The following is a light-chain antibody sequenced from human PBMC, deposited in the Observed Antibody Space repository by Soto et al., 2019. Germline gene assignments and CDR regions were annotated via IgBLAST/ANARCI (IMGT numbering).Light chain of an antibody. CDR2: AAS. Sequence: IQMTQSPSTLSSSVGDRVTITCRASQSISSWLAWYQQKPGNAPKLLSYAASSLESGVPSRFRGSGSGTEFTLTISSLKPDDSESYYCQQYNSYSKTFGQGTKVDIK. V-gene: IGKV1-5*01. CDR3: QQYNSYSKT. CDR1: QSISSW. J-gene: IGKJ1*01.